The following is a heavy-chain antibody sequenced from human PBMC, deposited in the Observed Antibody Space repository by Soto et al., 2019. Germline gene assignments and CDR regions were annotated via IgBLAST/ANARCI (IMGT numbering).Heavy chain of an antibody. D-gene: IGHD2-2*01. CDR2: INADNGNT. CDR1: GYTFTNYA. J-gene: IGHJ4*02. Sequence: GASVKVSCKASGYTFTNYAMHWVRQAPGQRLEWMGWINADNGNTKYSQKFQGRVTITRDTSATTVYLELNNLRYEDTTVYYCARGTSLTSSFDYWGQGTLVTSPQ. CDR3: ARGTSLTSSFDY. V-gene: IGHV1-3*01.